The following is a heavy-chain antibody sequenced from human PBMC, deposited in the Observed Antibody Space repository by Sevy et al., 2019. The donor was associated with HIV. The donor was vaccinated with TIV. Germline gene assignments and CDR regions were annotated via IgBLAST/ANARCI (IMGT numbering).Heavy chain of an antibody. Sequence: GGSLRLSCAASGFTFSTYSVTWVRQAPGKGLEWVSGISGSGTSTYFADFVEGRFTISRDNSKNTFYLQMNSLTVEDTAIYYCAREEGLNWFDSWGQGTLVTVSS. V-gene: IGHV3-23*01. CDR1: GFTFSTYS. CDR2: ISGSGTST. J-gene: IGHJ5*01. CDR3: AREEGLNWFDS.